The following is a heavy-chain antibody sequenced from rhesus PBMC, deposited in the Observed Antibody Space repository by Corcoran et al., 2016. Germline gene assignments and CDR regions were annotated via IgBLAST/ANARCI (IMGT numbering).Heavy chain of an antibody. V-gene: IGHV3-136*01. CDR2: ISFTGSII. J-gene: IGHJ4*01. CDR3: TRQYYFDS. Sequence: EVQLVESGGGLVQPGGSLRLSCATSGFTFSTDDMSWVRQAPGKGLEWISYISFTGSIIYYADSVKGRFTISRDNAKNSLTLQMNSLRAEDTAVYYCTRQYYFDSWGQGVLVTVSS. CDR1: GFTFSTDD.